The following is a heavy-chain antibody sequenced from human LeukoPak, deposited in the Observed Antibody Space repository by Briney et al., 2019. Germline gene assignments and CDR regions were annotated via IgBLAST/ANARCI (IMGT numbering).Heavy chain of an antibody. CDR1: GFTFTDYY. CDR2: ISNTGSTI. D-gene: IGHD3-10*01. Sequence: GGSLRLSCAVSGFTFTDYYLSWVRQAPGKGLEWLSSISNTGSTIYYADSVKGRFTISRDNAKSSLYLRMDSLRAEDTAVYFCARDRTMLWLGESGLDYWGQGALVTVS. CDR3: ARDRTMLWLGESGLDY. V-gene: IGHV3-11*01. J-gene: IGHJ4*02.